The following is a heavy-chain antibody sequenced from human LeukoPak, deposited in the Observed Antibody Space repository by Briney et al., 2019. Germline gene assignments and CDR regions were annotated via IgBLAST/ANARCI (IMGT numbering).Heavy chain of an antibody. D-gene: IGHD2-2*01. V-gene: IGHV4-34*01. Sequence: SETLSLTCAVYGGSFSGYYWSWIRQPPGKGLEWIGEINHSGNTNYNPSLKSRVTISVDTSRNQFSLKLSSVTAADTAVYYCAGYQLPYYYYGMDVWGQGTTVTVSS. J-gene: IGHJ6*02. CDR1: GGSFSGYY. CDR3: AGYQLPYYYYGMDV. CDR2: INHSGNT.